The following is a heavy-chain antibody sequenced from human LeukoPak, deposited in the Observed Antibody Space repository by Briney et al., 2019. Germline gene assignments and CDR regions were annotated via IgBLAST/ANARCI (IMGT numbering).Heavy chain of an antibody. CDR1: GFTFIDYD. CDR3: ARGGIQVSGIDEFDY. D-gene: IGHD6-19*01. CDR2: FGIRGDP. V-gene: IGHV3-13*05. J-gene: IGHJ4*02. Sequence: QSGRALRFSCAASGFTFIDYDMHWVRRVIGKVLEWASAFGIRGDPHYSGSVKGRFTISRENAESSLYLQMNSLRAEDTAVYYCARGGIQVSGIDEFDYWGQGTLVTVSS.